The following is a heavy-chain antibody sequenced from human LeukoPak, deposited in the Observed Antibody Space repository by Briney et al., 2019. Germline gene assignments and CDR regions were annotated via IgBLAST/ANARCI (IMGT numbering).Heavy chain of an antibody. CDR2: INHSGST. CDR3: AREQGHYSYGSPDVYWYFDL. V-gene: IGHV4-34*01. CDR1: GGSFSGYY. Sequence: SETLSLTCAVYGGSFSGYYWSWIRQPPGKGLEWIGEINHSGSTNYNPSLKSRVTISVDTSKNQFSLKLSSVTAADTAVYYCAREQGHYSYGSPDVYWYFDLWGRGTLVTVSS. J-gene: IGHJ2*01. D-gene: IGHD5-18*01.